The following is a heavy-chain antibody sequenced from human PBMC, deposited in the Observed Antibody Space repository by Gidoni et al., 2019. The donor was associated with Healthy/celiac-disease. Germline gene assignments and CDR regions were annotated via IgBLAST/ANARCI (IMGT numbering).Heavy chain of an antibody. V-gene: IGHV4-34*01. Sequence: QVQLQQWGAGLLKPSETLSLTCAVYGGSLSGYYCSWIRQPPGKGLEWIGEINHSGSTNYNPSLKSRVTISVDTAKNQFSLKLSSVTAADTAVYYCARGCKAGYSAPHRLGCWFDPWGQGTLVTVSS. CDR1: GGSLSGYY. D-gene: IGHD3-16*01. CDR2: INHSGST. CDR3: ARGCKAGYSAPHRLGCWFDP. J-gene: IGHJ5*02.